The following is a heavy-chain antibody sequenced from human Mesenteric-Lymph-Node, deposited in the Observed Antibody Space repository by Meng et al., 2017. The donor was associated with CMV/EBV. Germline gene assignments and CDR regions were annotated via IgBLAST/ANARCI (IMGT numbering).Heavy chain of an antibody. CDR1: GFTFSSYA. D-gene: IGHD3-3*01. CDR3: AKGWRYDFWSGYYAFDY. J-gene: IGHJ4*02. V-gene: IGHV3-23*01. CDR2: ISGSGGST. Sequence: GGSLRLSCAASGFTFSSYAMSWVRQAPGKGLEWVSAISGSGGSTYYADSVKGRFTISRDNSKNTLYLQMNSLRAEDTAVYYCAKGWRYDFWSGYYAFDYWGQGTLVTVSS.